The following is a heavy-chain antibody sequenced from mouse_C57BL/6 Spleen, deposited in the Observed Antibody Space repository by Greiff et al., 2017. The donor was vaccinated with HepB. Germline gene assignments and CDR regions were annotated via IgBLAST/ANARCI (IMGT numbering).Heavy chain of an antibody. Sequence: EVKLVESGGGLVKPGGSLKLSCAASGFTFSSYAMSWVRQTPEKRLEWVATISDGGSYTYYPDNVKGRFTISRDNAKNNLYLQMSHLKSEDTAMYYCARGGGPNPYYAMDYWGQGTSVTVSS. V-gene: IGHV5-4*03. J-gene: IGHJ4*01. CDR3: ARGGGPNPYYAMDY. CDR1: GFTFSSYA. CDR2: ISDGGSYT.